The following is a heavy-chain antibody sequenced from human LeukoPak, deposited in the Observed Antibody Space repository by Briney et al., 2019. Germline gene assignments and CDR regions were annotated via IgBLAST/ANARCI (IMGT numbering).Heavy chain of an antibody. D-gene: IGHD4-17*01. V-gene: IGHV3-53*01. CDR1: GFTVSSNS. CDR3: AKSHYAYYYYYMDV. Sequence: GGSLRLSCTVSGFTVSSNSMSWVRQAPGKGLEWVSFIYSDNTHYSDSVKGRFTISRDNSKNTLYLQMNSLRAEDTAVYYCAKSHYAYYYYYMDVWGKGTTVTISS. CDR2: IYSDNT. J-gene: IGHJ6*03.